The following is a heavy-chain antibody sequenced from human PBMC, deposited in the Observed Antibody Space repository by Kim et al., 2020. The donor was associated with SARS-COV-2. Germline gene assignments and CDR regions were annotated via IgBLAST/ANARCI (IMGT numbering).Heavy chain of an antibody. Sequence: GGSLRLSCAASGFTFSNAWMSWVRQAPGKGLEWVGRIKSKTDGGTTDYAAPVKGRFTISRDDSKNTLYLQMNSLKTEDTAVYYCTTKERGLAAAGSYYYYGMDVWGQGTTVTVSS. D-gene: IGHD6-13*01. CDR1: GFTFSNAW. CDR2: IKSKTDGGTT. V-gene: IGHV3-15*01. CDR3: TTKERGLAAAGSYYYYGMDV. J-gene: IGHJ6*02.